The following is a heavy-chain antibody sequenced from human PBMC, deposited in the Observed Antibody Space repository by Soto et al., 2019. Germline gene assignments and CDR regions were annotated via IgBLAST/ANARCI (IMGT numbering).Heavy chain of an antibody. V-gene: IGHV1-69*12. J-gene: IGHJ3*02. CDR1: GGTFSSYA. Sequence: QVQLVQSGAEVKKPGSSVKVSCKASGGTFSSYAISWVRQAPGQGLEWMGGIIPIFGTANYAQKFQGRVTITADESTSTAYMELSSLRSEDTAVYYCARGADILAGRGSAFDIWGKGTMVTVSS. D-gene: IGHD3-9*01. CDR2: IIPIFGTA. CDR3: ARGADILAGRGSAFDI.